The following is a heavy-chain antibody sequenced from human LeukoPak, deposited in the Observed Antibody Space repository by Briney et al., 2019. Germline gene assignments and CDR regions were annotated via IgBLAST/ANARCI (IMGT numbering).Heavy chain of an antibody. CDR2: INHSGST. V-gene: IGHV4-34*01. Sequence: SETLSLTCAVYGGSFSGYYWSWIRQPPGKGLEWIGEINHSGSTNYNPSLKSRVTISVDTSKNQFSLKLSSVTAADTAVYYCARKVRGVIIRYQDNWFDPWGQGTLVTVSS. CDR3: ARKVRGVIIRYQDNWFDP. CDR1: GGSFSGYY. J-gene: IGHJ5*02. D-gene: IGHD3-10*01.